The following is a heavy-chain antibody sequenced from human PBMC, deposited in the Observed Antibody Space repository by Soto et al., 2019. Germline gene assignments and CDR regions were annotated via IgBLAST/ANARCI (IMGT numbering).Heavy chain of an antibody. J-gene: IGHJ4*02. CDR2: IIPILGIA. CDR1: GGTFSSYT. Sequence: QVQLVQSGAEVQKPGSSVKVSCKASGGTFSSYTISWVRQAPGQGLEWMGRIIPILGIANYARKFHGRFTITVDKTASTAYIELSSLISGGTAVDYGASLGESNAVYLGQGTLVTLSS. CDR3: ASLGESNAVY. V-gene: IGHV1-69*02.